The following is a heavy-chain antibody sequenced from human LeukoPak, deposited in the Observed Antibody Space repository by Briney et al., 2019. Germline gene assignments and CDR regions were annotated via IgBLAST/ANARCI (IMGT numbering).Heavy chain of an antibody. CDR1: GFTFSSYW. V-gene: IGHV3-74*01. CDR2: INSDGSST. J-gene: IGHJ4*02. CDR3: AREGGSVSYWEERGFPLGY. Sequence: GGSLRLSCAASGFTFSSYWMYWVHQAPGKGLVWVSRINSDGSSTSYADSVKGRFTISRDNAKNTLYLQMNSLRAEDTAVYYCAREGGSVSYWEERGFPLGYWGQGTLVTVSS. D-gene: IGHD3-10*01.